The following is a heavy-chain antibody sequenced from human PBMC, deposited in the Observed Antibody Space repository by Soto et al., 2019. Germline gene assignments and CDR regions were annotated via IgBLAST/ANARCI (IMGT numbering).Heavy chain of an antibody. J-gene: IGHJ4*02. Sequence: PSETLSFTCSVSGGSISGSYWSWIRQSPGKGLEWLGYVYYTGSTNYSPSLRSRVSISVDTSKNEFSLRLSSVTAADTAVYFCARSVAVPGAHIDYWGQGTQVTVSS. CDR1: GGSISGSY. CDR2: VYYTGST. D-gene: IGHD6-19*01. CDR3: ARSVAVPGAHIDY. V-gene: IGHV4-59*01.